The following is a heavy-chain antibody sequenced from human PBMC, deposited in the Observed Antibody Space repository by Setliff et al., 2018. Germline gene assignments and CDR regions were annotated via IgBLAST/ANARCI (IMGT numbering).Heavy chain of an antibody. CDR1: GGSISSGSHY. CDR3: ARARWTGGYYSGDNYYMDV. D-gene: IGHD3-22*01. J-gene: IGHJ6*03. Sequence: PSETLSLTCTVSGGSISSGSHYWTWIRRPTGKRLEWIGHIDPSGDTNYSPSLKSRVTISVDTSKNQFSLKLSSVTAADAAVYHCARARWTGGYYSGDNYYMDVWGKGTTVTVSS. CDR2: IDPSGDT. V-gene: IGHV4-61*09.